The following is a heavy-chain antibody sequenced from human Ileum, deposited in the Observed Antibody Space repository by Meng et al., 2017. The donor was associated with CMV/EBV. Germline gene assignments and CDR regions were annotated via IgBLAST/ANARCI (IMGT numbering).Heavy chain of an antibody. J-gene: IGHJ6*02. CDR1: GFGVSDYE. D-gene: IGHD2-21*01. CDR3: ARDRTYCGLDCPSYDYYGMDV. Sequence: GGSLRLSCIISGFGVSDYEMNWVRQAPGKGLEWVSFIYSTGSTYYAESVKGRFTISRDSSKNTLYLQMNSLRVDDTAVYYCARDRTYCGLDCPSYDYYGMDVWGQGTTVTVSS. V-gene: IGHV3-53*01. CDR2: IYSTGST.